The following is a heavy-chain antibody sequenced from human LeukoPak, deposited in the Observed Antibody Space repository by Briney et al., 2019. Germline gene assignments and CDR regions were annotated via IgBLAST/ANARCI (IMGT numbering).Heavy chain of an antibody. J-gene: IGHJ5*02. V-gene: IGHV1-18*01. CDR3: ARDQAGYYYDSSPFEP. CDR1: GYTFTSYG. Sequence: GASVKVSCKASGYTFTSYGISWVRQAPGQGLEWMGWISAYNGNTNYAQKLQGRVTMTTDTSTSTAYMELRSLRSDDTAVYYCARDQAGYYYDSSPFEPWGQGTPVTVSS. D-gene: IGHD3-22*01. CDR2: ISAYNGNT.